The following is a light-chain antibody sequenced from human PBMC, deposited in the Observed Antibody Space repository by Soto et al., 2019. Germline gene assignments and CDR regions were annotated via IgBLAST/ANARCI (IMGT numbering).Light chain of an antibody. CDR3: QQYYTTPLT. CDR2: WAS. Sequence: DIVMTQSPDSLPVSLGERATINCKSSQSVFYSSSNKNYLAWYQQKPGQPPKLLIYWASTRESVVPDRFSGRGSGTDFTLTISSLQAEDVAVYYCQQYYTTPLTFGPGTKVDIK. J-gene: IGKJ3*01. CDR1: QSVFYSSSNKNY. V-gene: IGKV4-1*01.